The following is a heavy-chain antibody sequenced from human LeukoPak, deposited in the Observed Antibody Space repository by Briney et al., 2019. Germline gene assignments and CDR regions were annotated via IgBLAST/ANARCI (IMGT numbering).Heavy chain of an antibody. D-gene: IGHD6-6*01. Sequence: GGSLRLSCAASGFTFGAYTINWVRQAPGKGLEWVSCIFSRSESILYADSVKGRFTISRDNAKNSLYLQMNSLRAEDTAVYYCARDSSPSDYWGQGTLVTVSS. J-gene: IGHJ4*02. CDR2: IFSRSESI. V-gene: IGHV3-21*01. CDR1: GFTFGAYT. CDR3: ARDSSPSDY.